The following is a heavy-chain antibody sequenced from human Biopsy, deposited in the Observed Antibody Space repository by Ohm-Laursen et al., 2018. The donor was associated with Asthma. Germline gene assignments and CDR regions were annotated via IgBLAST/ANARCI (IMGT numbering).Heavy chain of an antibody. D-gene: IGHD4-17*01. J-gene: IGHJ5*02. CDR2: INPVSGST. Sequence: GSSVKVSCKASGYTFTDYYVMWLRQVPRQGLEWMGRINPVSGSTNFAQKFQGRLTMTRDRSIGTAYMELRRLTSADTAMYYCARSPYAGDYPFNPWGQGTLLTVSS. V-gene: IGHV1-2*06. CDR3: ARSPYAGDYPFNP. CDR1: GYTFTDYY.